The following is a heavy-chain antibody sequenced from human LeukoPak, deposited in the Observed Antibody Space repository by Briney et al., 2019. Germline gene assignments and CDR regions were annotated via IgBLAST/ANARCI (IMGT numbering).Heavy chain of an antibody. V-gene: IGHV3-7*02. CDR2: IKQDGSDK. Sequence: GSRRLSCAASGFTFSSYWMSWVRQAPGKGLEWVANIKQDGSDKNYVDSVKGRYTISRDSAKNSLYLQMNSLRAEDTAVYYCASHSSSWYYFDYWGQGTLVTVSS. CDR1: GFTFSSYW. CDR3: ASHSSSWYYFDY. J-gene: IGHJ4*02. D-gene: IGHD6-13*01.